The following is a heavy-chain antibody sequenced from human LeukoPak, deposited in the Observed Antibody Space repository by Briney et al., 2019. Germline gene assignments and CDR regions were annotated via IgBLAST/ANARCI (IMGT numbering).Heavy chain of an antibody. CDR1: GYTFTSYG. D-gene: IGHD3-10*01. J-gene: IGHJ4*02. CDR2: ISAYNGNT. CDR3: ARDLGRRPVVRGVIIGY. Sequence: ASVKVSCKASGYTFTSYGISWVRQAPGQGLEWMGWISAYNGNTNYAQKLQGRVTMTTDTSTSTAYMELRSLRSDDTAVYYCARDLGRRPVVRGVIIGYWGQGTLVTVSS. V-gene: IGHV1-18*04.